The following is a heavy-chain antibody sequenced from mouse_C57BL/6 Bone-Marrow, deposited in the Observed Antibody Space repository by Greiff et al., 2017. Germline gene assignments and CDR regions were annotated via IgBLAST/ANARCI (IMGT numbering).Heavy chain of an antibody. Sequence: VQLQQPGAELVKPGASVKLSCKASGYTFTSYWMHWVKQRPGQGLEWIGMIHPNSGSTNYNEQFKSKATLTVDKSSSTAYMQLSSLTSEDSSVYYCARPYYYASIYPYYFDDFGQGTTLTVAS. CDR3: ARPYYYASIYPYYFDD. J-gene: IGHJ2*01. CDR2: IHPNSGST. CDR1: GYTFTSYW. V-gene: IGHV1-64*01. D-gene: IGHD1-1*01.